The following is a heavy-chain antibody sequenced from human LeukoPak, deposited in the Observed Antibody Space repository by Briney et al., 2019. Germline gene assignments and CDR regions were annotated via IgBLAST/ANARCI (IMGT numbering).Heavy chain of an antibody. CDR3: ARLAPQTNEWVPGGAHPDY. CDR2: VYTSGRT. J-gene: IGHJ4*02. D-gene: IGHD1-1*01. V-gene: IGHV4-61*09. CDR1: GVSISSGSYY. Sequence: PSETLSLTCTVSGVSISSGSYYWSWVRQPAGKGLEWTGHVYTSGRTDYNPSLKSRVTISLDTSRNQFSLQLTSVTAADTAVYYCARLAPQTNEWVPGGAHPDYWGQGTLVTVSS.